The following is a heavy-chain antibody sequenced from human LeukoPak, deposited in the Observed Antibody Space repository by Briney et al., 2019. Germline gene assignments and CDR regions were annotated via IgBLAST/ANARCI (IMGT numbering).Heavy chain of an antibody. Sequence: ASVKVSCKASGYTFTGYYLHWVRQAPGQGFEWMGWIHPNSGDTNYAQKFQGRVTMTRDTSISTAYMELSSLRSDNTAVYYCARLAAVPGWGQGTLVTVSS. J-gene: IGHJ1*01. V-gene: IGHV1-2*02. D-gene: IGHD6-19*01. CDR3: ARLAAVPG. CDR1: GYTFTGYY. CDR2: IHPNSGDT.